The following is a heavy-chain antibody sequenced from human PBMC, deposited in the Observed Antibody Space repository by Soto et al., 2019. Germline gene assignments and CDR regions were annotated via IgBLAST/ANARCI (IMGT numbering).Heavy chain of an antibody. V-gene: IGHV1-69*13. D-gene: IGHD6-19*01. CDR1: GYTFTSYA. CDR3: ARAPSGWYYYFDY. J-gene: IGHJ4*02. Sequence: LVKVACKASGYTFTSYAVRWVRQAPGQGLEWMGWINPIFGTANYAQKFQGRVTITADESTSTAYMELSSLRSEDTAVYYCARAPSGWYYYFDYWGQGTLVTVSS. CDR2: INPIFGTA.